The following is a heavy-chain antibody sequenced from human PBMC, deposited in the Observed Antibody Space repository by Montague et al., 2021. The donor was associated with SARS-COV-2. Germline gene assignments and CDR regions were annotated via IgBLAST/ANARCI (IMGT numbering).Heavy chain of an antibody. D-gene: IGHD3-22*01. J-gene: IGHJ4*02. CDR2: ISFDGSSK. V-gene: IGHV3-30*04. CDR3: ARGRQWLVLGQVDY. Sequence: SLRLSCSASGFTFSSHPMHWVRQAPGNGLEWVAVISFDGSSKYYVDSMKGRLTISRDNSKNTLFLQMNSLRVEDTAVYYCARGRQWLVLGQVDYWGQGTLVTVPS. CDR1: GFTFSSHP.